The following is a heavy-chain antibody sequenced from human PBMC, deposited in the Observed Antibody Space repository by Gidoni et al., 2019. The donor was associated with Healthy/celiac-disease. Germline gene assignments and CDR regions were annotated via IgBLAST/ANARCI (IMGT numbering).Heavy chain of an antibody. V-gene: IGHV4-39*01. J-gene: IGHJ4*02. D-gene: IGHD3-22*01. CDR1: GGSISSSSYY. Sequence: QLQLQESGPGLVKPSETLSLTCTVSGGSISSSSYYWGWIRQPPGKGLEWIGSIYYSGSTYYNPSLKSRVTISVDTSKNQFSLKLSSVTAADTAVYYCARLGFDDSSGYLGVYFDYWGQGTLVTVSS. CDR2: IYYSGST. CDR3: ARLGFDDSSGYLGVYFDY.